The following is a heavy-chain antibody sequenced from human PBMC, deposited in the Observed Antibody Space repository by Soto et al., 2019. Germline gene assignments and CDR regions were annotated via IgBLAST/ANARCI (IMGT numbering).Heavy chain of an antibody. CDR3: AKATPAKFDY. J-gene: IGHJ4*02. CDR2: IYSGGDT. D-gene: IGHD2-2*01. Sequence: EVQLVESGGGLVQPGGSLRLSCAASGFTVSSKYMTWVRQATGKGLEWVSVIYSGGDTYYADSVKGRFTISRDNSKNTLLLQMNSLRAEDTAVYYCAKATPAKFDYWGQGSLVTVSS. CDR1: GFTVSSKY. V-gene: IGHV3-66*01.